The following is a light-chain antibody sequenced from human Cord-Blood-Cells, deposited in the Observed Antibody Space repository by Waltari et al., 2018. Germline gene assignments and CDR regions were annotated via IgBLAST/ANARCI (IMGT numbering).Light chain of an antibody. CDR2: WAS. V-gene: IGKV4-1*01. CDR1: QSVLYSSNNKNY. Sequence: DIVMTQSPDSLAVSLGERATLNYKFSQSVLYSSNNKNYLAWYQQKPGQPPKLLIYWASTRESGVPDRFSGSGSGTDFTLTISSLQAEDVAVYYCQQYYSTPLTFGGGTKVEIK. CDR3: QQYYSTPLT. J-gene: IGKJ4*01.